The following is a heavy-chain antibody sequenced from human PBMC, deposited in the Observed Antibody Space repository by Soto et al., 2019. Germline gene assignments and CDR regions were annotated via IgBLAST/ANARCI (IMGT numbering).Heavy chain of an antibody. CDR2: ISGTSTYI. Sequence: PVGSLRLSCASSVFAFSDYYMSCIRHSPGKWLEWVSYISGTSTYIKYAESVKGRFTTSRDNAKNSLYLYMDSLRAEDTAIYYCAKDPNIAASSSWFEPWGQGTLVTVSS. J-gene: IGHJ5*02. CDR1: VFAFSDYY. CDR3: AKDPNIAASSSWFEP. D-gene: IGHD2-15*01. V-gene: IGHV3-11*06.